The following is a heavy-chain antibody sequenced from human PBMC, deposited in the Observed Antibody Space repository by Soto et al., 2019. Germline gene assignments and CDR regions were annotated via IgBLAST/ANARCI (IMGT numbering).Heavy chain of an antibody. V-gene: IGHV4-59*08. Sequence: SETLSLTCTVSGGSINNHYWSWIRQPPEKGLERIGYIYYTGSTNYNPSLKSRVTISVDTSKNQFSLKLTSVTAADTAVYYCARLMARYCSGGSCPLEYNWFDPWGQGTLVTVSS. D-gene: IGHD2-15*01. J-gene: IGHJ5*02. CDR3: ARLMARYCSGGSCPLEYNWFDP. CDR1: GGSINNHY. CDR2: IYYTGST.